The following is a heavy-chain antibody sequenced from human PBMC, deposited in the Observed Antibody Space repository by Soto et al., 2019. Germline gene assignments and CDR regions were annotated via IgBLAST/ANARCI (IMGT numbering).Heavy chain of an antibody. V-gene: IGHV4-31*03. CDR3: ARDWWEDSEYSLDS. Sequence: QVQLQESGPGLVKPSQTLSLTCTVSGGSISSGGYCWSWIRQHPGKGLEWIGYIFYSGTTYYNPSLKRRVTISVDTSKNQFSQKLSSVTAADTAVYYCARDWWEDSEYSLDSWGQGTLVTVSS. D-gene: IGHD1-26*01. J-gene: IGHJ4*02. CDR1: GGSISSGGYC. CDR2: IFYSGTT.